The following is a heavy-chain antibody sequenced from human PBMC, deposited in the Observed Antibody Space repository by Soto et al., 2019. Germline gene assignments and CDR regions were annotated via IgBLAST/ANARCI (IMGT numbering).Heavy chain of an antibody. V-gene: IGHV1-18*01. CDR3: ARGYYYGSGRPTPGGMDV. Sequence: QVHLVQSGAEVKKPGASVKVSCKASGYTFTNYDINWVRQAPGQGLEWMGWISTYTGNTNYAQKLQGRVTMTTDTSTSTDYMELSSLRSDDTAVYYCARGYYYGSGRPTPGGMDVWGQGTTVTVSS. CDR2: ISTYTGNT. J-gene: IGHJ6*02. D-gene: IGHD3-10*01. CDR1: GYTFTNYD.